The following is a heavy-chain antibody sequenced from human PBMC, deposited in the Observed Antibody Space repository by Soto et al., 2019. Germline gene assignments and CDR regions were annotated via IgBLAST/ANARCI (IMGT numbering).Heavy chain of an antibody. CDR1: GFTFSSYA. CDR3: ARVSAGGGATTGFLFDY. V-gene: IGHV3-30-3*01. J-gene: IGHJ4*02. D-gene: IGHD1-26*01. Sequence: GGSLSLSCAASGFTFSSYAMHWVRQAPGKGLEWVAVISYDGSNKYYADSVKGPFNITRDNSKNALYLQMNSLRAEDTAVYYCARVSAGGGATTGFLFDYWGQGTLVTVSS. CDR2: ISYDGSNK.